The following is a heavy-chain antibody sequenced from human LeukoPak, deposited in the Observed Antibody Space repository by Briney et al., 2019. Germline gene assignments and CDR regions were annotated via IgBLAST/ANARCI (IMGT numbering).Heavy chain of an antibody. Sequence: GASVKVSCMASGYTFTDYYMHWVRPTPEQGLEWMGWINPIGDGTNYSQNSQGSDTMTRDTSTSTAYMELSRLRSDDRAVYYCARDSEMLKSWFDPWGQGTLVNVSS. CDR2: INPIGDGT. J-gene: IGHJ5*02. D-gene: IGHD5-24*01. CDR1: GYTFTDYY. V-gene: IGHV1-2*02. CDR3: ARDSEMLKSWFDP.